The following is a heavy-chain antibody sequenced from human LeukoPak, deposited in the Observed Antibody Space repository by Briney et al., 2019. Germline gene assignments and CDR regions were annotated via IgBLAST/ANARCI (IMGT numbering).Heavy chain of an antibody. J-gene: IGHJ4*02. CDR3: ARGLLETQPLDS. CDR2: IYYSGST. D-gene: IGHD1-1*01. Sequence: PSETLSLTCTVSGYSISSGYYWAWVRQPAGKGLEWIGSIYYSGSTYYNPSLKSRVTISLDTSKNQFSLKLSSVTAADTAVYYCARGLLETQPLDSWGQGTLVTVSS. CDR1: GYSISSGYY. V-gene: IGHV4-38-2*02.